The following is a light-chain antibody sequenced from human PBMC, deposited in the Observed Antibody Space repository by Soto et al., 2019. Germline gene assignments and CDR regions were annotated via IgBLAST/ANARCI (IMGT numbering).Light chain of an antibody. V-gene: IGLV1-40*01. CDR3: QTYDSISSMV. Sequence: QSVLTQPPSVSGAPGQRVTISCTGSSSNIGAGYDVHWYQQLPGTAPKLLIYGNSNRPSGVSDRFSGSKSGTSASLAITGLQAEDEADSYCQTYDSISSMVFGGGTNLTVL. J-gene: IGLJ2*01. CDR2: GNS. CDR1: SSNIGAGYD.